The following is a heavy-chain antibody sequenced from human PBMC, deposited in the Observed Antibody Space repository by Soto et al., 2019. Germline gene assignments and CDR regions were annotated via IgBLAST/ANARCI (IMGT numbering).Heavy chain of an antibody. CDR1: GFTFSSYA. V-gene: IGHV3-23*01. Sequence: EVQLLESGGGLVQPGGSLRLSCAASGFTFSSYAMSWVRQAPGKGLEWVSSISGSGGSTYYADSVKGRFTISRDNTNNTLYLKMNSLRGEDTAVYYCAKDWGYYYANSGYPYYFDYWGQGTLVTVSS. D-gene: IGHD3-22*01. CDR3: AKDWGYYYANSGYPYYFDY. J-gene: IGHJ4*02. CDR2: ISGSGGST.